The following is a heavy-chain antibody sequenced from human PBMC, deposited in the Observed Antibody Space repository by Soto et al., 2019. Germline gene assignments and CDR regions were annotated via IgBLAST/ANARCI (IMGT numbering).Heavy chain of an antibody. CDR2: IYYSGST. J-gene: IGHJ6*02. D-gene: IGHD3-10*01. V-gene: IGHV4-30-4*01. CDR3: ARGPLRSHYYYYGMDV. Sequence: TLSLTCTVSGGSISSGDYYWSWIRQPPGKGLEWIGYIYYSGSTYYNPSLKSRVTISVDTSKNQFSLKLSSVTAADTAVYYCARGPLRSHYYYYGMDVWGQGTTVTVSS. CDR1: GGSISSGDYY.